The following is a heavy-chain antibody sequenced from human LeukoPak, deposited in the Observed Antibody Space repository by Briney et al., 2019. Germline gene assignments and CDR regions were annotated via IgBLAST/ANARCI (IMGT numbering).Heavy chain of an antibody. J-gene: IGHJ3*02. D-gene: IGHD4-17*01. CDR1: GYSFTSYW. CDR3: ARQVPGEFSGDYEDAFDI. Sequence: GESLKISCKGSGYSFTSYWIGWVRQMPGKGPEWMGIIYPGDSDTRYSPSFQGQVTISADKSISTAYLQWSSLKASDTAMYYCARQVPGEFSGDYEDAFDIWGQGTMVTVSS. V-gene: IGHV5-51*01. CDR2: IYPGDSDT.